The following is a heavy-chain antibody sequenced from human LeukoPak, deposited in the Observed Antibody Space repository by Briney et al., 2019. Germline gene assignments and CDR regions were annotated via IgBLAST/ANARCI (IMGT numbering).Heavy chain of an antibody. CDR1: GFTFSSYS. D-gene: IGHD6-19*01. V-gene: IGHV3-21*01. CDR2: ISSSSSYI. CDR3: ASGIAVARTIDY. J-gene: IGHJ4*02. Sequence: PGGSLTLSCAASGFTFSSYSMNWVRHPPGKGLEWGSSISSSSSYIYCADSVKGRFTISRDKAKNSLYLQMNSLRAEDTAVYYCASGIAVARTIDYWGQGTLVTVSS.